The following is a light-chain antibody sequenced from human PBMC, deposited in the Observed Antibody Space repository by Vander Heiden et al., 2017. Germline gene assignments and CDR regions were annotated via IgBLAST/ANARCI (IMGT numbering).Light chain of an antibody. CDR1: ILADHY. CDR3: QAWDSSHVV. CDR2: QDR. Sequence: SFELTQPSSVSVSPGQTASTTCPGVILADHYACWYQQKPGQSPVLVIYQDRKQATGVPERISGSNSGNTATLTISGTQAMDEDDYYCQAWDSSHVVFGGGTKLTVL. V-gene: IGLV3-1*01. J-gene: IGLJ2*01.